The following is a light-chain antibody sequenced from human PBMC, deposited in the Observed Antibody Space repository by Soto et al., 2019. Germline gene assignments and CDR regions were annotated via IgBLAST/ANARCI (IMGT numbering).Light chain of an antibody. J-gene: IGLJ2*01. CDR2: EVS. CDR1: NSDVGGYNY. Sequence: QSALTQPASVSGSPGQSITISCTGTNSDVGGYNYVSWYQQHPGKAPKLMIYEVSNRHSGVSNRVSGSKSGNTASLTISGLQAEDEADYYCSSYTSSSTLVFGGGTKLTVL. CDR3: SSYTSSSTLV. V-gene: IGLV2-14*01.